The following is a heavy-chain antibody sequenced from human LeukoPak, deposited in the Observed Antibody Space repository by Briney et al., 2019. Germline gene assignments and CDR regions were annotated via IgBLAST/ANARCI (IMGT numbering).Heavy chain of an antibody. V-gene: IGHV3-53*01. D-gene: IGHD3-10*02. CDR1: GFTVSSNY. CDR3: ARVYNYVFDY. CDR2: IYSGDDT. J-gene: IGHJ4*02. Sequence: GGSLRLSCAASGFTVSSNYMSWVRQAPGKGLEWVSVIYSGDDTSYADSVKGRFTISRDNSKNTLYLQMNSLRGEDTAVYYCARVYNYVFDYWGQGTLVTVSS.